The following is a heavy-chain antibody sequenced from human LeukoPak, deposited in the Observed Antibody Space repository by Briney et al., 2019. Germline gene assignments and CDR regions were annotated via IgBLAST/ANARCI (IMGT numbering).Heavy chain of an antibody. D-gene: IGHD1-26*01. CDR1: GGSISSGGYS. CDR2: IYYTGST. CDR3: ARDNSGSYWRFDP. Sequence: SETLSLTCAVSGGSISSGGYSWSWIRQPPGKGLEWIGYIYYTGSTYYNPSLKSRVTISVDASKNQFSLKLSSVTAADTAVYYCARDNSGSYWRFDPWGQGTLVTVSS. J-gene: IGHJ5*02. V-gene: IGHV4-30-4*07.